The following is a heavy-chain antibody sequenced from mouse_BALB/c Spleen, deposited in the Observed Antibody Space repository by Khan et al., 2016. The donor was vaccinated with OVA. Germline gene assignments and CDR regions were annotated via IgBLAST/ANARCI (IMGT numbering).Heavy chain of an antibody. CDR3: ARGGAAYYRNDGSAMEY. CDR1: GYTFTTAG. CDR2: INTHSGVP. Sequence: QIQLVQSGPELKKPGERVRISCKASGYTFTTAGIQWVPKMPGKGLKWIGWINTHSGVPKYAEDFKGRFAFSLEISVNTAYLQITNLKNEDTATYFCARGGAAYYRNDGSAMEYWGQGTSVTVSS. J-gene: IGHJ4*01. D-gene: IGHD2-14*01. V-gene: IGHV9-4*02.